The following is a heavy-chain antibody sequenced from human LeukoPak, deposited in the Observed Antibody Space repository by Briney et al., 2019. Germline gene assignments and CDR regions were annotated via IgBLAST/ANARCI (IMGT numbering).Heavy chain of an antibody. CDR3: ARAGAPYFYYYMDV. J-gene: IGHJ6*03. Sequence: ASVKVSCKASRGTFSSYAISWVRQAPGQGLEWMGWINTNTGNPTYAQGFTGRFVFSLDTSVSTAYLQISSLKAEDTAVYYCARAGAPYFYYYMDVGGKGTTVTVSS. CDR1: RGTFSSYA. CDR2: INTNTGNP. V-gene: IGHV7-4-1*02. D-gene: IGHD4-17*01.